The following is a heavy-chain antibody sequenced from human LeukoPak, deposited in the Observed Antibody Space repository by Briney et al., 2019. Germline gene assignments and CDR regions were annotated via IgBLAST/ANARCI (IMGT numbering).Heavy chain of an antibody. J-gene: IGHJ4*02. CDR2: IYYSGST. D-gene: IGHD3-10*01. CDR3: ARQKGGSGSYPHFDY. V-gene: IGHV4-59*01. Sequence: SETLSLTCTVSGGSISSYYWSWIRQPPGKGLEWIGYIYYSGSTNYNPSLKSRVTISVDTSKNQFSLKLSSVAAADTAVYYCARQKGGSGSYPHFDYWGQGTLVTVFS. CDR1: GGSISSYY.